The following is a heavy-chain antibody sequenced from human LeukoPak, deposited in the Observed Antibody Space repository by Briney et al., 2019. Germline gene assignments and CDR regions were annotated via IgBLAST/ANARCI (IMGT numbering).Heavy chain of an antibody. Sequence: LRLSCTASGFTFSDYYMTWIRQSPGKGLEWIGEINHSGSTNYNPSLKSRVTISVDTSKNQFSLKLSSVTAADTAVYYCARPIRGARSYYYYMDVWGKGTTVTISS. D-gene: IGHD3-10*01. V-gene: IGHV4-34*01. J-gene: IGHJ6*03. CDR2: INHSGST. CDR3: ARPIRGARSYYYYMDV. CDR1: GFTFSDYY.